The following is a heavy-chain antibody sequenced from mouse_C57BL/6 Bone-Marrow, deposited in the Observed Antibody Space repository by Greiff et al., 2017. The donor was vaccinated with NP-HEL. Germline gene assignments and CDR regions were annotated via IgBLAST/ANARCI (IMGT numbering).Heavy chain of an antibody. J-gene: IGHJ2*01. Sequence: VQLVESGPGLVQPSQSLSITCTVSGFSLTSYGVHWVRQSPGKGLEWLGVIWSGGSTDYNAAFISRLSISKDNSKSQVFFKMNSRQADDPAIYYCARNKGIYYGYAEFDYWGQGTTLTVSS. V-gene: IGHV2-2*01. CDR1: GFSLTSYG. D-gene: IGHD2-2*01. CDR2: IWSGGST. CDR3: ARNKGIYYGYAEFDY.